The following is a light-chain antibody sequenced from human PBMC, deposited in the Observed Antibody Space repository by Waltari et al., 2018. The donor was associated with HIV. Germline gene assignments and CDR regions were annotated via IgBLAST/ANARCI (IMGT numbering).Light chain of an antibody. CDR2: DAT. CDR3: QQSFSTPWT. V-gene: IGKV1-39*01. CDR1: QAIKTY. J-gene: IGKJ1*01. Sequence: DIKMTQSPSSLSAYMGNRITINCRASQAIKTYLKWYAQKPGEAPKLLIFDATRLHTGVTSRFSGTGTGTHFSLTISRLQPEDSGTYYCQQSFSTPWTFGQGTKV.